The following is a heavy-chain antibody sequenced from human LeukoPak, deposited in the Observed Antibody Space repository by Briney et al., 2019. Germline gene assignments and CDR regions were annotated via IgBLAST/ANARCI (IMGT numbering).Heavy chain of an antibody. Sequence: GGSLRLSCAASGFTFSIHGMNWVRQAPGKGLEWVSGISPGGEIPYYADSVKGRFTISRDNSKDTVSLQMHSLRDEDTATYYCAKDDGWLYYNHWGQGTLVTVSS. CDR3: AKDDGWLYYNH. CDR2: ISPGGEIP. V-gene: IGHV3-23*01. J-gene: IGHJ4*02. D-gene: IGHD3-22*01. CDR1: GFTFSIHG.